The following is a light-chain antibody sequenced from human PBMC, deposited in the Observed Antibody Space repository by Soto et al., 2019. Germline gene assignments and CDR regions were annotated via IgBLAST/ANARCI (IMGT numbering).Light chain of an antibody. V-gene: IGKV3-15*01. CDR3: QQYNNWWT. CDR2: GAS. CDR1: QSVSSN. J-gene: IGKJ1*01. Sequence: EIVMTQSPATLSVSPGERATLSCRASQSVSSNLAWYQQKPGQAPRLLIYGASTRATGIPARFSGSGSGTEFTLTISSLQSDVFAVYYCQQYNNWWTFGQGTKVEIK.